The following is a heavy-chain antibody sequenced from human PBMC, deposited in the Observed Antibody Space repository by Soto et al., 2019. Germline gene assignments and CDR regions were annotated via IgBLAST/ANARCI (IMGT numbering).Heavy chain of an antibody. Sequence: ASETLSLTCTVSGGSISSYYWSWIRQPPGKGLEWIGYIYYSGSTNYNPSLKSRVTISVDTSKNQFSLKLSSVTAADTAVYYCARARGYSSSWYYYGMDVWGQGTTVTVS. CDR2: IYYSGST. D-gene: IGHD6-13*01. V-gene: IGHV4-59*01. J-gene: IGHJ6*02. CDR3: ARARGYSSSWYYYGMDV. CDR1: GGSISSYY.